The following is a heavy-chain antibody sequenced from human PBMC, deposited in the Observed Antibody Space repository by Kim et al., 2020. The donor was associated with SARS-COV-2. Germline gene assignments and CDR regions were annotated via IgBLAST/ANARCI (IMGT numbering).Heavy chain of an antibody. J-gene: IGHJ4*02. D-gene: IGHD3-22*01. CDR1: GYSISSGYY. CDR2: IYHSGST. CDR3: ARVIMIVVVNAYYFDY. Sequence: SETLSLTCTVSGYSISSGYYWGWIRQPPGKGLEWIGSIYHSGSTYYNPSLKSRVTISVDTSKNQFSLKLSSVTAADTAVYYCARVIMIVVVNAYYFDYWGQGTLVTVSS. V-gene: IGHV4-38-2*02.